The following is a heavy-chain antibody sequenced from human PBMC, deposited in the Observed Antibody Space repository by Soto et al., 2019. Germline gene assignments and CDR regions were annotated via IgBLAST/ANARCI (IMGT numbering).Heavy chain of an antibody. CDR2: ISAYNGNK. CDR3: ARTYYDILAPNWYFDL. J-gene: IGHJ2*01. Sequence: QVQLVQSGAEVKKPGASVKVSCKASGYTFTSYGIIWVRQAPGQGLEWMGWISAYNGNKNYAQKLQGRVTMTTDTSTSTAYMELRSLRSDDTAVYYCARTYYDILAPNWYFDLWGRGTLVTVSS. D-gene: IGHD3-9*01. CDR1: GYTFTSYG. V-gene: IGHV1-18*01.